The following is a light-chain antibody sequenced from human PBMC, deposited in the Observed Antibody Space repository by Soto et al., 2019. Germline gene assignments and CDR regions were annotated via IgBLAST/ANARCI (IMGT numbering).Light chain of an antibody. CDR2: GAS. CDR1: QNVDTKY. CDR3: QQHDSSPWM. J-gene: IGKJ1*01. Sequence: DIVLTQSPGTLSLTPGERATLSCRASQNVDTKYLAWYQFKPGQAARIIIIGASGSANGSPDRLFGSGSGTEVSLTISRLEPEDFAVYYCQQHDSSPWMFGQGTKVDIK. V-gene: IGKV3-20*01.